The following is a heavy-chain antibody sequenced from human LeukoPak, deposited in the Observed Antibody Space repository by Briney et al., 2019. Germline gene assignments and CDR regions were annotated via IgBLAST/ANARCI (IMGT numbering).Heavy chain of an antibody. CDR1: GYSISSGYY. V-gene: IGHV4-38-2*02. CDR3: ARDSSYGSASYDYFDY. CDR2: IYHSGRT. Sequence: SETLSLTCTVSGYSISSGYYWGWIRQPPGKGREWIGSIYHSGRTFYNPSLKSRVTISVDTSKNQFSLNLRSVTAAATGIYYCARDSSYGSASYDYFDYWGQGSVVSVSS. J-gene: IGHJ4*02. D-gene: IGHD3-10*01.